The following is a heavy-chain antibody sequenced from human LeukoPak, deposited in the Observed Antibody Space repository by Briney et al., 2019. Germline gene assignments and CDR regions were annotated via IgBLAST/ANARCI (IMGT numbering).Heavy chain of an antibody. J-gene: IGHJ4*02. Sequence: GASVKVSCKASGYTFTSYYMHWVRQAPGQGLEWMGIINPSGGSTSYAQKFQGRVTMTTDTSTSTAYMELRSLRSDDTAVYYCARSITMIENYFDYWGQGTLVTVSS. D-gene: IGHD3-22*01. CDR3: ARSITMIENYFDY. V-gene: IGHV1-46*01. CDR2: INPSGGST. CDR1: GYTFTSYY.